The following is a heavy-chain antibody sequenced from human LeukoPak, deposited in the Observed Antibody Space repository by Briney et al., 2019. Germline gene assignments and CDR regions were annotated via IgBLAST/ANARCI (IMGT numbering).Heavy chain of an antibody. V-gene: IGHV3-53*01. CDR2: IYSDAST. J-gene: IGHJ4*02. D-gene: IGHD6-13*01. Sequence: GGSLRLSRAASGYTVGSNYMSWVRQAPGKGLEWVSVIYSDASTYYADSVKGRFTISRDNSKNTLYLQMNSLRAEDTAVYYCTLRYSSGWYAYWGQGTLVTVSS. CDR1: GYTVGSNY. CDR3: TLRYSSGWYAY.